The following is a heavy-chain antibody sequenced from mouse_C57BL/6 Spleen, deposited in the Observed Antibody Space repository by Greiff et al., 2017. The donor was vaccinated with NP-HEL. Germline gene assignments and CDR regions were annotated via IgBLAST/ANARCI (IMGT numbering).Heavy chain of an antibody. J-gene: IGHJ4*01. CDR2: INPYNGDT. CDR3: AGGYYGGDAMDY. CDR1: GYSFTGYF. V-gene: IGHV1-20*01. D-gene: IGHD1-1*01. Sequence: VQLQQSGPELVKPGASVKISCKASGYSFTGYFMNWVMQSHGKSLEWIGRINPYNGDTFYNQKFKGKATLTVDKSSSTAHMELRSLTSDDSAVYYCAGGYYGGDAMDYWGQGTSVTVSS.